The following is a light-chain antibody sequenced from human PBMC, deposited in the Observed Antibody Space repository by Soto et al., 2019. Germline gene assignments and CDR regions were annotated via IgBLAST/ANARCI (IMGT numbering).Light chain of an antibody. CDR1: QSVSSN. CDR3: QQYNKWPPYT. J-gene: IGKJ2*01. CDR2: GAS. V-gene: IGKV3-15*01. Sequence: EIVMTQSPANLSVSPGERATLSCRASQSVSSNLAWYQQKPGQGPRLLIYGASTRATGIPARFSGSGSGTEFTLPISSLQYEDYAVYYCQQYNKWPPYTLGQGTKVEIK.